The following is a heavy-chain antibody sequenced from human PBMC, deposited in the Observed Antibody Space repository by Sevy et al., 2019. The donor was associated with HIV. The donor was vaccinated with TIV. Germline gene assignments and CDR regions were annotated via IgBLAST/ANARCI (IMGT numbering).Heavy chain of an antibody. Sequence: GGSLRLSCAASGLTLNNYAVSWVRQAPGKGLEWVSYISRSGSTINYADSVKGRFTISRDNAKNSLYLQINSLRAEDTAVYYCARENTMIEEPGWFDPWGQGTLVTVSS. CDR3: ARENTMIEEPGWFDP. CDR1: GLTLNNYA. D-gene: IGHD3-22*01. J-gene: IGHJ5*02. V-gene: IGHV3-11*01. CDR2: ISRSGSTI.